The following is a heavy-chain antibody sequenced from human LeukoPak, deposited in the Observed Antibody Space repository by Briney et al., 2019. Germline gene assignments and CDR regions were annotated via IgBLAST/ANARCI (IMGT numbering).Heavy chain of an antibody. D-gene: IGHD3-3*01. Sequence: PSETLSLTCTVSGGSISSYYWSWIRQPAGKGLEWIGRIYTSGSTNYNPSLKSRVTISVDKSKNQFSLKLSSVTAADTAVYYCARVRLRFEAYYYYYMDVWGKGTTVTVSS. CDR3: ARVRLRFEAYYYYYMDV. V-gene: IGHV4-4*07. J-gene: IGHJ6*03. CDR1: GGSISSYY. CDR2: IYTSGST.